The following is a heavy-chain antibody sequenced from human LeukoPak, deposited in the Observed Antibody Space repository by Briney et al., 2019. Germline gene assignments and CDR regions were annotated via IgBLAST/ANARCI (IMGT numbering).Heavy chain of an antibody. D-gene: IGHD3-22*01. CDR3: AKASAMIVVVSKHFDY. CDR2: ISYDAKSN. J-gene: IGHJ4*02. Sequence: GRSLRLSCVTSGFTFSSYGMHWVRQVPGKGLEWVAVISYDAKSNYHVDSVKGRFTISRDNSKNTLYLQMNSLRAEDTAVYYCAKASAMIVVVSKHFDYWGQGTLVTVSS. CDR1: GFTFSSYG. V-gene: IGHV3-30*18.